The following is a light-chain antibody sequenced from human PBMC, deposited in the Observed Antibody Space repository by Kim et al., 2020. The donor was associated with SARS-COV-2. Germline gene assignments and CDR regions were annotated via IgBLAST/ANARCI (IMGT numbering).Light chain of an antibody. Sequence: VVLGQTARITCGGNNIGGKNVHWYQQKPGQAPVLVIYRDSNRPSGIPERFSGSNSGNTATLTISRAQAGDEADYYCQVWDSSTVVFGGGTQLTVL. CDR2: RDS. CDR3: QVWDSSTVV. J-gene: IGLJ2*01. CDR1: NIGGKN. V-gene: IGLV3-9*01.